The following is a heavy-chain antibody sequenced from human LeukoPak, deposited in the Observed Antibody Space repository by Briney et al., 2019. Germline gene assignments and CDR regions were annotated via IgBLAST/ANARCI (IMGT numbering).Heavy chain of an antibody. J-gene: IGHJ3*01. CDR3: AKSRIRLWSPDVFDF. D-gene: IGHD5-18*01. V-gene: IGHV4-30-2*01. CDR2: IYHSGST. Sequence: SQTLSLTCAVSGGSISSGGYSWSWIRQPPGKGLEWIGYIYHSGSTYYNPSLKSRVTISVDRSKNQFSLKLSSVTAADTAVYYCAKSRIRLWSPDVFDFGGKGTMVTVSS. CDR1: GGSISSGGYS.